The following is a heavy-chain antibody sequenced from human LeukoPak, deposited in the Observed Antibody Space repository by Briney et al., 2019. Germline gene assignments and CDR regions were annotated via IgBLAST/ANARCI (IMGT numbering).Heavy chain of an antibody. Sequence: SVKVSCKASGGTLSSYAISWVRQAPGQGLEWMGRIIPIFGTANYAQKFQGRVTITTDESTSTAYMELSSLRSEDTAVYYCVVEMDTIRYYWGQGTLVTVSS. CDR3: VVEMDTIRYY. V-gene: IGHV1-69*05. J-gene: IGHJ4*02. D-gene: IGHD5-24*01. CDR1: GGTLSSYA. CDR2: IIPIFGTA.